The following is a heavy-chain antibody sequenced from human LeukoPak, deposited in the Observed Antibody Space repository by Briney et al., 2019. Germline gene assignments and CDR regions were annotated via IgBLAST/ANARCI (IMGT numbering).Heavy chain of an antibody. D-gene: IGHD6-19*01. CDR3: ARGVQYSSGYDAFDI. Sequence: SQTLSLTCTVSGGSISSGSYYWSWIRQPAGKGLEWIGRIYTSGSTNYNPSLKSRVTISVDTSKNQFSLKLSSVTAADTAVYYCARGVQYSSGYDAFDIWGQGTMVTVSS. CDR2: IYTSGST. CDR1: GGSISSGSYY. V-gene: IGHV4-61*02. J-gene: IGHJ3*02.